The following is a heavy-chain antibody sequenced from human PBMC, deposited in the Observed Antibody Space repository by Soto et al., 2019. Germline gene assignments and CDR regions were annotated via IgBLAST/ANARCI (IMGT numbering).Heavy chain of an antibody. Sequence: LGESLKISCKGSGYSFTSYWIGWVRQMPGKGLEWMGIIYPGDSDTRYSPSFQGQVTISADKSISTAYLQWSSLKASDTAMYYCARRDLGYSGSHWYYFDYWGQGTLVTVSS. CDR2: IYPGDSDT. CDR1: GYSFTSYW. V-gene: IGHV5-51*01. J-gene: IGHJ4*02. D-gene: IGHD1-26*01. CDR3: ARRDLGYSGSHWYYFDY.